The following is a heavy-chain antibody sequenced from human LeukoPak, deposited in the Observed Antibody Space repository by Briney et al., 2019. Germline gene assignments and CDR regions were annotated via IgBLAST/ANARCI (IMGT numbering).Heavy chain of an antibody. D-gene: IGHD3-3*01. CDR1: GFTFSSYA. V-gene: IGHV3-23*01. Sequence: GGSLRLSCAASGFTFSSYAMSWVRQAPGKGLEWVSAISGSGGSTYYAASVQGRFTISRDNSKNTLYLQMNSLRAEDTAVYYCASELRFLEWLPDYWGQGPLVTVSS. J-gene: IGHJ4*02. CDR2: ISGSGGST. CDR3: ASELRFLEWLPDY.